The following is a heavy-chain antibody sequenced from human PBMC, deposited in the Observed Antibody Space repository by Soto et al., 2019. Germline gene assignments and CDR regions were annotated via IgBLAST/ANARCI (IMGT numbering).Heavy chain of an antibody. CDR2: IYPGDTDT. Sequence: LKISCKGSGYSFTSYWIGWVRQMPGKGLEWMGIIYPGDTDTRYSPSFQGQVTISADKSISTAYLQWSSLKASDTAMYYCARSSHYGDPVGYFDYWGQGTLVTVYS. CDR3: ARSSHYGDPVGYFDY. CDR1: GYSFTSYW. V-gene: IGHV5-51*01. D-gene: IGHD4-17*01. J-gene: IGHJ4*02.